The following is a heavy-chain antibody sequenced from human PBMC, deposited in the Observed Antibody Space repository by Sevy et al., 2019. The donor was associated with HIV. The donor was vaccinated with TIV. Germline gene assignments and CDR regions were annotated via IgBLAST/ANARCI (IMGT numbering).Heavy chain of an antibody. CDR1: GFTFSSYG. CDR3: AKGGYGDYVGGAFDI. V-gene: IGHV3-30*18. CDR2: ISYDGSNK. J-gene: IGHJ3*02. D-gene: IGHD4-17*01. Sequence: GGSLRLSCAASGFTFSSYGMHWVRQAPGKGLEWVAVISYDGSNKYYADSVKGRFTISRDNSKNTLYLQMNSLRAADTAVYYCAKGGYGDYVGGAFDIWGQGTMVTVSS.